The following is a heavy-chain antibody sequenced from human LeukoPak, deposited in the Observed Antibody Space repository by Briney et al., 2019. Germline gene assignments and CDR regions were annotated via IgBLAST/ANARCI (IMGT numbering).Heavy chain of an antibody. CDR1: GFTFSNYG. CDR2: IKSKTDGGTT. V-gene: IGHV3-15*01. D-gene: IGHD2-8*02. CDR3: TTDPMALAVYAIPLWAFDI. Sequence: GGSLRLSCAASGFTFSNYGIHWVRQAPGKGLEWVGRIKSKTDGGTTDYAAPVKGRFTISRDDSKNTLYLQMNSLKTEDTAVYYCTTDPMALAVYAIPLWAFDIWGQGTMVTVSS. J-gene: IGHJ3*02.